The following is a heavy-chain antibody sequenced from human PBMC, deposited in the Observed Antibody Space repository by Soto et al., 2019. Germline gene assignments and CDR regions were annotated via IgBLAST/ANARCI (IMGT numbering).Heavy chain of an antibody. J-gene: IGHJ6*02. CDR2: IIPIFGTA. CDR1: GGTFSSYA. V-gene: IGHV1-69*13. CDR3: ARGLGEWLRRGGVYGMDV. Sequence: GASVKVSCKASGGTFSSYAISWVRQAPGQGLEWMGGIIPIFGTANYAQKFQGRVTITADESTSTAYMELSSLRSEDTAVYYCARGLGEWLRRGGVYGMDVWGQGTTVTVSS. D-gene: IGHD5-12*01.